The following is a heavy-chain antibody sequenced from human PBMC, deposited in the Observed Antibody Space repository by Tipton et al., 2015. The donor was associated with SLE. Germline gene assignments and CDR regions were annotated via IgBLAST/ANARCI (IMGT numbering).Heavy chain of an antibody. CDR3: ARGRTTGRLDY. CDR2: IYSSGST. V-gene: IGHV4-4*07. J-gene: IGHJ4*02. Sequence: TLSLTCTVSGGSISSYYWSWIRQPAGKGLEWIGRIYSSGSTNYNPSLKSRVTISVDTSKNQFSLRLTSVTAADTAVYYCARGRTTGRLDYWGQGTLVTVSS. D-gene: IGHD1-1*01. CDR1: GGSISSYY.